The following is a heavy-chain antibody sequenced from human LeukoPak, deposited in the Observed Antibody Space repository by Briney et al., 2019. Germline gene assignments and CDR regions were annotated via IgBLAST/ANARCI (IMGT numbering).Heavy chain of an antibody. V-gene: IGHV4-34*01. J-gene: IGHJ1*01. Sequence: SETLSLTCAVSGGSFSGYYWSWIRQPPGKGLEWIGEINHSGSTNYNPSLKSRGTISVDTSKNQCSLKLSSVPAADTAVYYCARGLGYCSSTSCPRNFESFQHWGQGTLVTVSS. D-gene: IGHD2-2*01. CDR1: GGSFSGYY. CDR3: ARGLGYCSSTSCPRNFESFQH. CDR2: INHSGST.